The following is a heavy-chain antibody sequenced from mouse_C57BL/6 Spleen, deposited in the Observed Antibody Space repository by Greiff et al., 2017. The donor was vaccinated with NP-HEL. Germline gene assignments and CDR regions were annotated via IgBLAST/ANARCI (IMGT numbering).Heavy chain of an antibody. Sequence: VQLQQPGAELVKPGASVKLSCKASGYTFTSYWMQWVKQRPGQGLEWIGEIDPSDSYTNYNQKFKGKATLTVDTSSSTAYMQLSSLTSEDSAVYYCARRKVTTPYYYAMDYWGQGTSVTVSS. CDR1: GYTFTSYW. J-gene: IGHJ4*01. V-gene: IGHV1-50*01. D-gene: IGHD2-3*01. CDR2: IDPSDSYT. CDR3: ARRKVTTPYYYAMDY.